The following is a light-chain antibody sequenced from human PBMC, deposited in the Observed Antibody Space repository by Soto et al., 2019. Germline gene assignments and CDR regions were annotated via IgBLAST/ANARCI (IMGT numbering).Light chain of an antibody. CDR1: QSISSY. J-gene: IGKJ2*01. CDR2: AAS. CDR3: QQSFSTPYT. V-gene: IGKV1-39*01. Sequence: DIQMTQSPSSLSASVGDRVTITCRASQSISSYLNWYQQKPGKAPKLLIYAASSLQSGVPSRFSVGGSGTDFTLTISSLQPEDFATYYCQQSFSTPYTVGQGTKLEIK.